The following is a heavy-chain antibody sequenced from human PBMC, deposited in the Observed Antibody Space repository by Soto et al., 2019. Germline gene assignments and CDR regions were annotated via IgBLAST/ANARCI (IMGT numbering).Heavy chain of an antibody. CDR1: GFTFSSDA. CDR2: ISGSGGST. J-gene: IGHJ6*02. D-gene: IGHD2-15*01. V-gene: IGHV3-23*01. CDR3: ATGGIWCSGGSCPPPGYYYGMDV. Sequence: PGGSLRLSCAASGFTFSSDAMSWVRQAPGKGLEWVSAISGSGGSTYYADSVKGRFTISRDNSKNTLYLQMNSLRAEDTAVYYCATGGIWCSGGSCPPPGYYYGMDVWGQGNTVTVSS.